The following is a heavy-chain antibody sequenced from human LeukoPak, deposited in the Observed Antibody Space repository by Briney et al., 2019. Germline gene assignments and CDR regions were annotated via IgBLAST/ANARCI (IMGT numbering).Heavy chain of an antibody. CDR2: IVVGSGNT. CDR3: AAADNYYDSRGCPLYAFDI. Sequence: SVKVSCKASGFTFTSSVMQWVRQARGRRREWIGWIVVGSGNTNYAQKFPERVTITTDMSTSTAYMELSSLRSEDTAVYYCAAADNYYDSRGCPLYAFDIWGQGTMVTVSS. J-gene: IGHJ3*02. D-gene: IGHD3-22*01. CDR1: GFTFTSSV. V-gene: IGHV1-58*02.